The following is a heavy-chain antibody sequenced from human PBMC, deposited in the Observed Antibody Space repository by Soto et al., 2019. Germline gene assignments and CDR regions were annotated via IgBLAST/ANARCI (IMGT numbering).Heavy chain of an antibody. CDR3: ARGRCSTASCYRAKDDYYGMEV. Sequence: PSETLSLTCAVYGASLSDNYCNWLRQPPGKGLEWIGEINHSGNTNYNPSLRSRVTISVDTSKNQFSLSLSSVTAADTAVYYCARGRCSTASCYRAKDDYYGMEVWGQGTTVTVSS. CDR2: INHSGNT. CDR1: GASLSDNY. V-gene: IGHV4-34*01. J-gene: IGHJ6*02. D-gene: IGHD2-2*01.